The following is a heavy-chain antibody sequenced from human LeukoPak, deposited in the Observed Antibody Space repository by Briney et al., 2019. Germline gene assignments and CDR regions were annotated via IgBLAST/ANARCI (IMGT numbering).Heavy chain of an antibody. V-gene: IGHV3-23*01. Sequence: PGGSLRLSCATFGFTFSGYAMNWVRQAPGKGLEWVSRISDSGGTIHHADSVQGRFTMSRDNSKNTLYLQMNSLRAEDTAVYYCAKSREGYYFDYWGQGTLVTVSS. CDR3: AKSREGYYFDY. D-gene: IGHD5-24*01. CDR2: ISDSGGTI. J-gene: IGHJ4*02. CDR1: GFTFSGYA.